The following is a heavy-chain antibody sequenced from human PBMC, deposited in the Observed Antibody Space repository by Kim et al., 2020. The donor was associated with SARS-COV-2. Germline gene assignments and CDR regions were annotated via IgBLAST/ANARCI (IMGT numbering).Heavy chain of an antibody. D-gene: IGHD1-1*01. J-gene: IGHJ4*02. Sequence: PPFQGKVTISADKSISTASLQWSSLKASDTAMYYCARTAGTRRRTYYFDYWGQGTLVTVSS. V-gene: IGHV5-51*01. CDR3: ARTAGTRRRTYYFDY.